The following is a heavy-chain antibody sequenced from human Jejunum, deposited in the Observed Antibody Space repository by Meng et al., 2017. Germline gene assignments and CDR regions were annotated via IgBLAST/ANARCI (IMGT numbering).Heavy chain of an antibody. CDR2: IYYTGSA. CDR3: AREGQLMLGLVDY. CDR1: GDSISSGGHY. Sequence: QVQLQESGPGLVTPSQTLSLTCTVSGDSISSGGHYWSWIRQHPGKGLEWIGYIYYTGSAYYNPSLESRVTLSVDTSNNQFSLRLNSVTAADTAVYYCAREGQLMLGLVDYWGQGTLVTVYS. J-gene: IGHJ4*02. V-gene: IGHV4-31*03. D-gene: IGHD2-2*01.